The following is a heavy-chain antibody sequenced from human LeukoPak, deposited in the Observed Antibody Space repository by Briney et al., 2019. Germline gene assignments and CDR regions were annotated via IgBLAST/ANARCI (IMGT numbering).Heavy chain of an antibody. CDR1: GGSISSHY. J-gene: IGHJ3*02. CDR3: AREITVVTPGRSDAFDI. Sequence: SETLSLTCTVSGGSISSHYWNWIRQPPGKGLGWIGYIYYSGSSSYNPSLKSRVTMSVDTSRNQFSLTLTSATAADTAVYYCAREITVVTPGRSDAFDIWGQGTMVTVSS. D-gene: IGHD4-23*01. CDR2: IYYSGSS. V-gene: IGHV4-59*11.